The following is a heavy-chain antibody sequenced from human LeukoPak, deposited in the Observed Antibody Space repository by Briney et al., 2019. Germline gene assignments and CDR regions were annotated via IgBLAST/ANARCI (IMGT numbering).Heavy chain of an antibody. D-gene: IGHD3-22*01. CDR1: GFTFSSYA. CDR2: ISSNGGST. CDR3: ARDYDSSGYYYGRYFDY. Sequence: GGSLRLSCAASGFTFSSYAMHWVRQAPGKGLEYVSAISSNGGSTYYANSVKGRFTISRDNSKNTLYLQMGSLRAEDMAVYYCARDYDSSGYYYGRYFDYWGQGTLVTVSS. V-gene: IGHV3-64*01. J-gene: IGHJ4*02.